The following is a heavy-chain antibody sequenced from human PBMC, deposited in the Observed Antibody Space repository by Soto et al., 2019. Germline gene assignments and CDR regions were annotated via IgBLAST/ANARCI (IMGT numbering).Heavy chain of an antibody. CDR1: GGSFSGYY. J-gene: IGHJ4*02. CDR2: INHSGST. V-gene: IGHV4-34*01. Sequence: SETLSLTCAVYGGSFSGYYWSWIRQPPGKGLEWIGEINHSGSTNYNPSLKSRVTISVDTSKNQFSLKLSSVTAADTAVYYCARSPVLGTFDYWGQGTLVTVSS. CDR3: ARSPVLGTFDY. D-gene: IGHD3-16*01.